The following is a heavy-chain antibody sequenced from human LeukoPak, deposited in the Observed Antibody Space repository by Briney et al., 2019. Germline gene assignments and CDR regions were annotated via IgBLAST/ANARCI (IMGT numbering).Heavy chain of an antibody. Sequence: GGSLSLSCTVSGFTLTNAWMSWVPQFPGKGPEWGGCIKSKADGGTTAYAAPVESRFTLSREDSRNTLLLQMTTPKSEASAAVYCAAAPGFWKWAPFAGGGRGTLLTLPS. CDR1: GFTLTNAW. J-gene: IGHJ2*01. CDR2: IKSKADGGTT. V-gene: IGHV3-15*01. CDR3: AAAPGFWKWAPFAG. D-gene: IGHD1-1*01.